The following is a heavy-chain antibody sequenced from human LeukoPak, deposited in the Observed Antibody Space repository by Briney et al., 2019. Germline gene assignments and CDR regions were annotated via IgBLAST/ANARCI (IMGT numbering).Heavy chain of an antibody. Sequence: GASVKVSCKASGYTFTGYYMHWVRQAPGQGLEWMGWINPNSGGTNYAQKFQGRVTMTRDTSISTAYMELSRLRSDDTAVYYCARGVYRTSYGLNYWGQGTLVTVSS. V-gene: IGHV1-2*02. CDR2: INPNSGGT. CDR1: GYTFTGYY. J-gene: IGHJ4*02. CDR3: ARGVYRTSYGLNY. D-gene: IGHD5-18*01.